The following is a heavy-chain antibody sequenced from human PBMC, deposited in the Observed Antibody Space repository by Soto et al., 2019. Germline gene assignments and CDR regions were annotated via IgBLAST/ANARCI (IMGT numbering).Heavy chain of an antibody. Sequence: EVQLVESGGGLVKPGGSLRLSCAASGFTFSSYSMNWVRQAPGKGLEWVSSISTGSNSIYYADSVKGRFTTSRDNAKNSLFLQMNSLRDEDMAVYFCARAKNIGLYSPFDYWGRGTLVTVSS. CDR2: ISTGSNSI. CDR3: ARAKNIGLYSPFDY. V-gene: IGHV3-21*01. J-gene: IGHJ4*02. D-gene: IGHD2-8*01. CDR1: GFTFSSYS.